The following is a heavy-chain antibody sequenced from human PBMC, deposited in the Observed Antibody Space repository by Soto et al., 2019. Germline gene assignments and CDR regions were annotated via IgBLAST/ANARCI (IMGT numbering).Heavy chain of an antibody. V-gene: IGHV3-11*01. CDR3: AREVPPDYDILTGYYMDV. J-gene: IGHJ6*03. Sequence: QVQLVESGGGLVKPGGSLRLSCAASGFTFSDYYMSWIRQAPGKGLEWVSYISSSGSTIYYADSVKGRFTISRDNAKNSLYLQMNSLRAEATAVYYCAREVPPDYDILTGYYMDVWGKGTTVTVSS. CDR2: ISSSGSTI. D-gene: IGHD3-9*01. CDR1: GFTFSDYY.